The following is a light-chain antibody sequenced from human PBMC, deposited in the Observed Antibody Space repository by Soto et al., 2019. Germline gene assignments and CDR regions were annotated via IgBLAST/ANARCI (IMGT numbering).Light chain of an antibody. CDR2: VKSDASH. V-gene: IGLV4-69*01. J-gene: IGLJ2*01. CDR1: SGHNNYA. CDR3: QTWGPGIRV. Sequence: QPVLTQSPSASASLGASVKLTCTLSSGHNNYAITWHQQQPEKGPRYLMKVKSDASHSKGVGIPDRFSGSSSGAERYLTISSLHSEDEADYYCQTWGPGIRVFGGGTKVTVL.